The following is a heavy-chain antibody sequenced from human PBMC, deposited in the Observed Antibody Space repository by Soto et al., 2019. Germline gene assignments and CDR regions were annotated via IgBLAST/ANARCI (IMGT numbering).Heavy chain of an antibody. CDR3: ARGNGRPGAAGTEYFQH. Sequence: SETLSLTCTVSGGSISSYYWSWIRQPPGKGLEWIGYIYYSGSTNYNPSLKSRVTISVDTSKNQFSLKLSSVTAADTAVYYCARGNGRPGAAGTEYFQHWGQGTLVTVSS. V-gene: IGHV4-59*01. CDR1: GGSISSYY. CDR2: IYYSGST. J-gene: IGHJ1*01. D-gene: IGHD6-13*01.